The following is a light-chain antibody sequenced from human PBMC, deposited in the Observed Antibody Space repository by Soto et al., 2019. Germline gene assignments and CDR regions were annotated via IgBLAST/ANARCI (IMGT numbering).Light chain of an antibody. CDR3: QSYDSSLSGVV. J-gene: IGLJ7*01. CDR1: SSNIGAGYD. V-gene: IGLV1-40*01. Sequence: QSVLTQPPSVSGAPGQRVTISCTGSSSNIGAGYDVHWYQQLPGTAPKILIYGNSNRPSGVPDRFYGSKSGTSASLAITGLQAEDEADYYCQSYDSSLSGVVFGGGTQLTVL. CDR2: GNS.